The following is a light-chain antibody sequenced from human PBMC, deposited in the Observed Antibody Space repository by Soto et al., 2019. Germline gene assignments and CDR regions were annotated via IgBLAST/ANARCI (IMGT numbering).Light chain of an antibody. CDR3: QQYDNLPFT. Sequence: EIVMTQSPATLSVSPGQRVTLSCRASQSVGTSIAWYQQKPGQAPRLLIYGASTRATGVQAGFSGSGSGTLFALTIRSLQSEDFATYYCQQYDNLPFTFGPGTKVDIK. V-gene: IGKV3-15*01. J-gene: IGKJ3*01. CDR2: GAS. CDR1: QSVGTS.